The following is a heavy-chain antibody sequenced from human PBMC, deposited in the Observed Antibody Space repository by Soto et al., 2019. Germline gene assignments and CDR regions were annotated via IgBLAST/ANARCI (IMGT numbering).Heavy chain of an antibody. V-gene: IGHV3-74*01. Sequence: EVQLVESGGGLVQPGGSLRLSCAASGFTFSSYWMYWVRQAPGKGLVWVSRINSDGSSTSYADSVKGRFTISRDNAKNTLYLQMNSLRAEDTAVYYCAREGGYCSGGSCYESWFDPWGQGTLVTVSS. CDR2: INSDGSST. CDR1: GFTFSSYW. J-gene: IGHJ5*02. D-gene: IGHD2-15*01. CDR3: AREGGYCSGGSCYESWFDP.